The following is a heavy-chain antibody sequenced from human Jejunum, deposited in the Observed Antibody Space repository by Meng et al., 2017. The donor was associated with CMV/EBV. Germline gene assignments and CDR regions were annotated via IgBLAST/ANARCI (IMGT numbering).Heavy chain of an antibody. J-gene: IGHJ4*02. CDR1: DYIRSNQW. CDR2: NSPAEST. CDR3: AGNRCTKSSCHAGTFDY. V-gene: IGHV4-4*02. Sequence: DYIRSNQWWSWVRQPPGKGLVWVAENSPAESTNYNPSLRCRVTISRDKSKNQFSLEVTSVTAADTAVYYCAGNRCTKSSCHAGTFDYWGPGTLVTVSS. D-gene: IGHD2-2*01.